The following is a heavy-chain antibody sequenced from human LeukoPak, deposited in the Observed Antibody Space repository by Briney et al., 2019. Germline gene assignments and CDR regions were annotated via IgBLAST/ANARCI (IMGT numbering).Heavy chain of an antibody. Sequence: SETLSLTCTVSGGSISSTNWWSWVRQPPGKGLEWIGEIYRSGTTNYKPSLKSRVTISLDKSRNHFSLKLTSVTAADSAVYYCARRSPYSTGWSSYFDYWGQGALVTVSS. V-gene: IGHV4-4*02. CDR2: IYRSGTT. D-gene: IGHD6-19*01. CDR3: ARRSPYSTGWSSYFDY. J-gene: IGHJ4*02. CDR1: GGSISSTNW.